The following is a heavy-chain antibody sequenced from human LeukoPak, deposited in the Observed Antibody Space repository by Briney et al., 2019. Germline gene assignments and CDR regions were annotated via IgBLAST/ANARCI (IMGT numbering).Heavy chain of an antibody. V-gene: IGHV3-74*01. CDR3: AGELAYCGGDCSSRLDY. CDR2: INSDGSSI. CDR1: GFTFSSYW. D-gene: IGHD2-21*02. Sequence: GGSLRLSCAASGFTFSSYWMHWVRQAPGKGLVWVSRINSDGSSISYADSVKGRFTVSRDNAKNTLYLQTNSLRAEDTAVYYCAGELAYCGGDCSSRLDYWGQGTLVTVSS. J-gene: IGHJ4*02.